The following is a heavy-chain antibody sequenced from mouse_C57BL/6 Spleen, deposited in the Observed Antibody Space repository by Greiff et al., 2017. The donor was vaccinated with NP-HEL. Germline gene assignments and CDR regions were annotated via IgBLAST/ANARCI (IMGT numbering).Heavy chain of an antibody. CDR2: IHPNSGGT. D-gene: IGHD2-5*01. J-gene: IGHJ4*01. CDR3: AREDYYSNYAMDY. V-gene: IGHV1-64*01. Sequence: VQLQQPGAELVKPGASVKLSCKASGYTFTSYWMPWVKQRPGQGLEWIGIIHPNSGGTNYNETFKSKATLTVDKSSSTAYMQLSSLTSEDSAVYYCAREDYYSNYAMDYWGQGTSVTVSA. CDR1: GYTFTSYW.